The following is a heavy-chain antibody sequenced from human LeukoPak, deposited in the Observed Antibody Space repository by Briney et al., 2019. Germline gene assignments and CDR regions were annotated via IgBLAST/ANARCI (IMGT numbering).Heavy chain of an antibody. Sequence: ASVKVSCKTSGYTFTGHYLHWLRQAPGQGLEWMGWISAYNGNTNYAQKLQGRVTMTTDTSTSTAYMELRSLRSDDTAVYYCARDMAEYSSSFPQNNWFDPWGQGTLVTVSS. J-gene: IGHJ5*02. D-gene: IGHD6-6*01. CDR3: ARDMAEYSSSFPQNNWFDP. CDR1: GYTFTGHY. V-gene: IGHV1-18*01. CDR2: ISAYNGNT.